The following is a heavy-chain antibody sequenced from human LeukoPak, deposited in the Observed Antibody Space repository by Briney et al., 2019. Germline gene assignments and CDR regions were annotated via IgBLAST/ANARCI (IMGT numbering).Heavy chain of an antibody. CDR3: ARDQYCSGGSCRTYYYYGMDV. CDR1: GFTFSSYA. V-gene: IGHV3-30-3*01. J-gene: IGHJ6*02. CDR2: ISYDGSNK. Sequence: GGSLRLSCAASGFTFSSYAMHWVRQAPGKGLEWVAVISYDGSNKYYADSVEGRFTISRDNSKNTLYLQMNSLRAEDTAVYYCARDQYCSGGSCRTYYYYGMDVWGQGTTVTVSS. D-gene: IGHD2-15*01.